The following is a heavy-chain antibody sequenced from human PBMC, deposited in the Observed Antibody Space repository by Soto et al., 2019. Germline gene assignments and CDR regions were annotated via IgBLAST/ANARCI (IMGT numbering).Heavy chain of an antibody. CDR3: AKEQYYYDSSGLNWFDP. V-gene: IGHV5-10-1*01. CDR1: GYTFSTFW. CDR2: IDPRDSYT. D-gene: IGHD3-22*01. J-gene: IGHJ5*02. Sequence: PGESLKISCTGFGYTFSTFWISWVRQMPGRGLEWMGRIDPRDSYTNYSPSFQGHVTISADKSISTVYLQWGSLRAEDTAVYYCAKEQYYYDSSGLNWFDPWGQGTLV.